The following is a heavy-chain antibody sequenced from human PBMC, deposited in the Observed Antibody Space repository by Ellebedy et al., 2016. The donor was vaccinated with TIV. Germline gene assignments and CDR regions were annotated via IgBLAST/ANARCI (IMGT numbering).Heavy chain of an antibody. Sequence: PGGSLRLSCTASGFTVGNNYMNWLRQAPGKGLEWVSLIYSGGDTVYADSVKGRFTISRDNAKNSLFLQMNSLRAEDSAEYYCARVRGEYSYGYLFDSWGQGTLVTVSS. V-gene: IGHV3-53*01. CDR2: IYSGGDT. D-gene: IGHD5-18*01. J-gene: IGHJ4*02. CDR3: ARVRGEYSYGYLFDS. CDR1: GFTVGNNY.